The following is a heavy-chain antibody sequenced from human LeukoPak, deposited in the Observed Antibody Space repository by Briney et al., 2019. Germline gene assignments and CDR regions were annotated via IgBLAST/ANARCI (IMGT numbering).Heavy chain of an antibody. V-gene: IGHV4-59*01. CDR2: IYYSGST. J-gene: IGHJ4*02. CDR3: VRRKSGYYSDFDY. CDR1: GGSISSYY. D-gene: IGHD3-3*01. Sequence: SETLSLTCTVSGGSISSYYWSWIRQPPGKGLEWIGYIYYSGSTNYNPSLKSRVTISVDTSKNQFSLKLSSVTAADTAVYYCVRRKSGYYSDFDYWGQGTLVTVSS.